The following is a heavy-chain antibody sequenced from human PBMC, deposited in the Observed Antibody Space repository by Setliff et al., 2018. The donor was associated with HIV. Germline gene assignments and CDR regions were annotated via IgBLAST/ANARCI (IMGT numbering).Heavy chain of an antibody. J-gene: IGHJ5*02. Sequence: PSETLSLTCTVSGGSISSHYWSWIRQPPGKGLEWIGYIYYSGNTNYNPSLKSRVTISLDTSKNQFSLKLSSVTAADTAVYYCARDIQAAGTGWFDPWGQGTLVTVSS. CDR2: IYYSGNT. V-gene: IGHV4-59*11. CDR3: ARDIQAAGTGWFDP. D-gene: IGHD6-13*01. CDR1: GGSISSHY.